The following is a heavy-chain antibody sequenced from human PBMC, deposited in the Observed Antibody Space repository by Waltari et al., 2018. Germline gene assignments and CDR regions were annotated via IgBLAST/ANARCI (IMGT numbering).Heavy chain of an antibody. V-gene: IGHV4-34*01. CDR2: INHSGST. CDR1: GGSFRGYY. Sequence: QVQLQQWGAGLLKPSETLSLTCAVYGGSFRGYYWSWIRQPPGKGLEWIGEINHSGSTNYNPSLKSRVTISVDTSKNQFSLKLSSVTAADTAVYYCASCCSSTSQRYYYYGMDVWGQGTTVTVSS. D-gene: IGHD2-2*01. CDR3: ASCCSSTSQRYYYYGMDV. J-gene: IGHJ6*02.